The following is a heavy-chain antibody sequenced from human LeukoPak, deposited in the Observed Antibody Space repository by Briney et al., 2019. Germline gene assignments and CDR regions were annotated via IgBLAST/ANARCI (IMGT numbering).Heavy chain of an antibody. Sequence: SGTLSLTCTVSGGSISSNTYYWGWIRQPPGKGLEWIGSTHYSGSPYYINYRGSTFYNPSLKSRVTISVDTSKNEFSLKLSSVIAADTAIYYCARNDSGGFDAFDIWGQGTMVTVSS. CDR1: GGSISSNTYY. J-gene: IGHJ3*02. D-gene: IGHD3-22*01. CDR2: THYSGSPYYINYRGST. CDR3: ARNDSGGFDAFDI. V-gene: IGHV4-39*01.